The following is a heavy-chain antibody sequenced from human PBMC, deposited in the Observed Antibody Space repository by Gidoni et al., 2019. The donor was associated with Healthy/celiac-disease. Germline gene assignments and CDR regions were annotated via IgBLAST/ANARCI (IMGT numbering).Heavy chain of an antibody. Sequence: EVQLVESGGGLVQPGGSLRLSCAASGFTFSSYDMHWVRQATGKGLEWVSAIGTAGDTYYPGSVKGRFTISRENAKNSLYLQMNSLRAGDTAVYYCARGGFSYGGNSVNPEGAFDIWGQGTMVTVSS. J-gene: IGHJ3*02. CDR1: GFTFSSYD. D-gene: IGHD4-17*01. CDR2: IGTAGDT. CDR3: ARGGFSYGGNSVNPEGAFDI. V-gene: IGHV3-13*01.